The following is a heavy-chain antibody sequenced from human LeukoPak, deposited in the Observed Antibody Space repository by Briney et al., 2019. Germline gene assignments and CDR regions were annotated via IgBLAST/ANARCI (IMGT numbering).Heavy chain of an antibody. CDR3: ARDRSIAVAPYDYDQGPIED. CDR1: GFTFSSYA. CDR2: ISGSGGST. J-gene: IGHJ4*02. D-gene: IGHD6-19*01. V-gene: IGHV3-23*01. Sequence: GGSLRLSCAAAGFTFSSYAMTWIRQAPGKGLEWVSTISGSGGSTYYADSVKGRFTISRDNAKNSLYLQMNSLRAEDTAVYYCARDRSIAVAPYDYDQGPIEDWGQGTLVTVSS.